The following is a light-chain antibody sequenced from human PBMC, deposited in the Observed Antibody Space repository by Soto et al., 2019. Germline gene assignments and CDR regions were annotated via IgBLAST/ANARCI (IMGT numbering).Light chain of an antibody. CDR3: QQANSLPLT. J-gene: IGKJ3*01. CDR2: AAS. V-gene: IGKV1-12*01. CDR1: QAIDRW. Sequence: DIQMTQSPSSVSASVGDTVTITCRASQAIDRWVAWYQQKPEKAPELLIYAASSLHNGVPSRISGSGSTTYFILTVSIQHPEDSTTYCCQQANSLPLTFGPGTKVEI.